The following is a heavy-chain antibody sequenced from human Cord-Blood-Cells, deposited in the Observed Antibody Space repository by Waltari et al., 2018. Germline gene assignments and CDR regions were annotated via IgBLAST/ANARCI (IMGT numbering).Heavy chain of an antibody. D-gene: IGHD2-2*02. V-gene: IGHV4-39*01. J-gene: IGHJ3*02. CDR3: ARLDEYCSSTSCYTGAFDI. CDR1: GGSISSSSYY. CDR2: IYYSGST. Sequence: GLVKPSETLSLTCTVSGGSISSSSYYCGWIRQPPGKGLEWIGSIYYSGSTYYNPSLKSRVTISVDTSKNQFSLKLSSVTAADTAVYYCARLDEYCSSTSCYTGAFDIWGQGTMVTVSS.